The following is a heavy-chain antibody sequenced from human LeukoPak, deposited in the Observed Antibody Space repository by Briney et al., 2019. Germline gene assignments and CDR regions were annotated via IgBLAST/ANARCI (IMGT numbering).Heavy chain of an antibody. Sequence: SETLSLTCAVYGGSFSDDYWSWIRQPPGKGLEWIGEINHSGSTNYNSSLKSRVTISVDTSKNQFSLKLSSVTAADTAVYYCAREGYSSSWYYFDYWGQGTLVTVSS. J-gene: IGHJ4*02. CDR2: INHSGST. CDR1: GGSFSDDY. V-gene: IGHV4-34*01. CDR3: AREGYSSSWYYFDY. D-gene: IGHD6-13*01.